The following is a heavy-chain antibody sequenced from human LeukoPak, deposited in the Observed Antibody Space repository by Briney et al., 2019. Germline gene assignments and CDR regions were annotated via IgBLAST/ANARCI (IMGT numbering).Heavy chain of an antibody. CDR3: ARDRGYSYGSHFDC. D-gene: IGHD5-18*01. J-gene: IGHJ4*02. V-gene: IGHV4-59*01. CDR1: GGSISSYY. CDR2: IYYSGST. Sequence: SETLSLTCTVSGGSISSYYWSWIRQPPGKGLEWIGYIYYSGSTNYNPSLKSRVTISVDTSKNQFSLKLSSVTAADTAVYYCARDRGYSYGSHFDCWGQGTLVTVSS.